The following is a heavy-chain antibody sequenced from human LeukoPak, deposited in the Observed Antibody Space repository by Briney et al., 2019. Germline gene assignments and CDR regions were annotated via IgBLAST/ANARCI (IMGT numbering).Heavy chain of an antibody. CDR3: AFRGVSDDFDS. CDR2: INAGNGNT. V-gene: IGHV1-3*01. CDR1: GYTFSSYN. Sequence: ASVKVSCKASGYTFSSYNMHWVRQAPGQRLEWMGWINAGNGNTKFSQKFQGRVTITRDTSASTGYMELSSLRSEDTAVYYCAFRGVSDDFDSWGQGTLVTVSS. D-gene: IGHD3-10*01. J-gene: IGHJ4*02.